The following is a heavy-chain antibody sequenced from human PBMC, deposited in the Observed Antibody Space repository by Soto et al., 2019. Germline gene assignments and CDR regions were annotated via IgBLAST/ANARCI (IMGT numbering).Heavy chain of an antibody. V-gene: IGHV3-23*01. J-gene: IGHJ1*01. D-gene: IGHD3-9*01. CDR2: ISGTGRVT. CDR1: EFTFSSYA. CDR3: AKDVHYDIVTGIEYFHH. Sequence: EVQLLESGGGLVQPGGSLKLSCAASEFTFSSYAMSWVRQAPGKGLEWVSGISGTGRVTNYADSVKGRFTISRDNPKNTLYLLMNSPRAEDTAVYYCAKDVHYDIVTGIEYFHHWGQGTLVTVSS.